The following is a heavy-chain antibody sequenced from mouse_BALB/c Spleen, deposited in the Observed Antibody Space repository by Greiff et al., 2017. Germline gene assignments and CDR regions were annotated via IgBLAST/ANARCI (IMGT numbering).Heavy chain of an antibody. Sequence: VQLQESGAELMKPGASVKISCKATGYTFSSYWIEWVKQRPGHGLEWIGEILPGSGSTNYNEKFKGKATFTADTSSNTAYMQLSSLTSEDSAVYSYASYGFDYWGQGTTLTVSA. CDR2: ILPGSGST. CDR3: ASYGFDY. J-gene: IGHJ2*01. V-gene: IGHV1-9*01. CDR1: GYTFSSYW. D-gene: IGHD1-1*01.